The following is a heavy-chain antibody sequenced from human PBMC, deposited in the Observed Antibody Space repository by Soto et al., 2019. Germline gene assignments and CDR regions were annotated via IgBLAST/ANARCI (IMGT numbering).Heavy chain of an antibody. D-gene: IGHD5-12*01. J-gene: IGHJ4*02. CDR3: AMSPGGGYSGYDYYYFDY. Sequence: PGGALRVSCAASGFTFSRYGMHWVRQAPGKGLEWVAVIWYDGSNKYYADSVKGRFTISRDNSKNTLYLQMNSLRAEDTAVYYCAMSPGGGYSGYDYYYFDYWGQGTLVTVS. V-gene: IGHV3-33*01. CDR1: GFTFSRYG. CDR2: IWYDGSNK.